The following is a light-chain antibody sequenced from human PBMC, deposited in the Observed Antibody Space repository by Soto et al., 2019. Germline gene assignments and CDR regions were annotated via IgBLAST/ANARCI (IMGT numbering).Light chain of an antibody. CDR2: EVS. CDR3: SSYAGSNNLV. V-gene: IGLV2-8*01. CDR1: SSGNIAFNY. Sequence: LTQPHSVSESPGKTVTISCTRSSGNIAFNYVQWYQQRPGSAPTPVIYEVSKRPSGVPDRFSGSKSGNTASLTVSGLQAEDEADYYCSSYAGSNNLVFGGGTKLTVL. J-gene: IGLJ3*02.